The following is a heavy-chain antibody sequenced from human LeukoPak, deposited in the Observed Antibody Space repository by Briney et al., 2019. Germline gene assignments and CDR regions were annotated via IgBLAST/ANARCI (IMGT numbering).Heavy chain of an antibody. V-gene: IGHV3-23*01. Sequence: QAGGSLRLSCAASGFTFSSYGMSWVRQAPGKGLEWVSAIGGSGGSTYYADSVKGRFTISRDNSKNTLYLQMNSLRAEDTAVYYCAKGVDTAMETNFDYWGQGTLVTVSS. CDR2: IGGSGGST. CDR1: GFTFSSYG. J-gene: IGHJ4*02. CDR3: AKGVDTAMETNFDY. D-gene: IGHD5-18*01.